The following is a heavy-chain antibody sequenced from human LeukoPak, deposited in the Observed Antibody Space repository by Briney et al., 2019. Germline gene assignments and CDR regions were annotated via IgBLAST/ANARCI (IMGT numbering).Heavy chain of an antibody. V-gene: IGHV1-2*04. D-gene: IGHD6-19*01. CDR1: GYTFTGYY. Sequence: ASVKVSCKASGYTFTGYYMHWVRQAPGQGLEWMGWINPNSGGTNYAQKFQGWVTMTRDTSISTAYMELSRLRSDDTAVYYCARSGVAVADLRFDPWGQGTLVTVSS. J-gene: IGHJ5*02. CDR3: ARSGVAVADLRFDP. CDR2: INPNSGGT.